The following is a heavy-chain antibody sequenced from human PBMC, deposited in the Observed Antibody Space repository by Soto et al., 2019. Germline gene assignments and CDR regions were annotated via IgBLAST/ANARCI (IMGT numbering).Heavy chain of an antibody. CDR1: GYTFTGYY. V-gene: IGHV1-2*04. Sequence: AASVKVSCKASGYTFTGYYMHWVRQASGQGLEWMGWINPNSGGTNYAQKFQGWVTMTRDTSISTAYMELSRLRSDDTAVYYCARDGGIHYGMDVWGQGTTVTVSS. CDR3: ARDGGIHYGMDV. CDR2: INPNSGGT. D-gene: IGHD1-26*01. J-gene: IGHJ6*02.